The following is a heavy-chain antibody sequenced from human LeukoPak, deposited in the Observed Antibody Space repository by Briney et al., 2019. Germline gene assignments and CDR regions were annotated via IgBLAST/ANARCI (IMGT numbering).Heavy chain of an antibody. CDR2: ISGSGGST. CDR3: AKDRSGSGRYGVYFQH. CDR1: GFTFSSYA. V-gene: IGHV3-23*01. J-gene: IGHJ1*01. Sequence: GGSLRLSCAASGFTFSSYAMSWVRQAPGKGLEWVSAISGSGGSTYYADSVKGRFTISRDNSKNTLYLQMNSLRAEDRAVYYCAKDRSGSGRYGVYFQHWGQGTLVTVSS. D-gene: IGHD6-19*01.